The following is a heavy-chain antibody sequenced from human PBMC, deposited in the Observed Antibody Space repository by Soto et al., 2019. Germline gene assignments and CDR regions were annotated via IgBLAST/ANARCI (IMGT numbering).Heavy chain of an antibody. CDR2: ISYDGSNK. Sequence: SGGSLRLSCAASGCTFSSYAMHWVRQAQGKGLEWVAVISYDGSNKYYADSVKGRFTISRDNSKNTLYLQMNSLRAEDTAVYYCARDLRVRSATRKSREFDYWGQGTLVTVSS. CDR1: GCTFSSYA. CDR3: ARDLRVRSATRKSREFDY. D-gene: IGHD2-15*01. J-gene: IGHJ4*02. V-gene: IGHV3-30-3*01.